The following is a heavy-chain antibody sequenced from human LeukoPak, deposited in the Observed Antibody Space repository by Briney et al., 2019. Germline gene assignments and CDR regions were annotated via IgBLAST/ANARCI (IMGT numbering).Heavy chain of an antibody. J-gene: IGHJ4*02. V-gene: IGHV4-4*07. D-gene: IGHD1-26*01. Sequence: SETLSLTCTDSGGSINNYYWRWIRQPAGKGLEWIGRIFNSGSTGYNPSLKIRITMSVDTSNNQFSVKVNSVTAADTAVYYCARGLGVDADRALDYWGQGTLVTVSS. CDR2: IFNSGST. CDR1: GGSINNYY. CDR3: ARGLGVDADRALDY.